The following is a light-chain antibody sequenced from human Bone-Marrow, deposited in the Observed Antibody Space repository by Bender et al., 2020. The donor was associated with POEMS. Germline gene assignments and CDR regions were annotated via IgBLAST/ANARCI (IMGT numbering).Light chain of an antibody. CDR1: SSDVGGGNS. J-gene: IGLJ1*01. CDR2: EFS. V-gene: IGLV2-14*01. Sequence: QSALTQPASVSGSPGQSITISCTGTSSDVGGGNSVSWFRQHPGKAPKLIIYEFSKWPSGVPTRFSGSKSGNTASLTVSGLQAEDEADYYFCSSAGTTTLYVFGSGTKVTVL. CDR3: CSSAGTTTLYV.